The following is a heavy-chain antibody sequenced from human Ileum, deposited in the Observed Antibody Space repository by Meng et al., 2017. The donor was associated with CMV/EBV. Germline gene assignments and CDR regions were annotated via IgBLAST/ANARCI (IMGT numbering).Heavy chain of an antibody. CDR2: IGASGNNI. CDR1: AFTFSNYA. CDR3: AREYNYHYYGMDV. D-gene: IGHD1-14*01. Sequence: GESLKISCAASAFTFSNYAMTWVRQAPGKGLEWVSYIGASGNNIYYADSVKGRFTISRDNAKNSLSLQMKSLRAEDTAVYYCAREYNYHYYGMDVWGQGTTVTVSS. J-gene: IGHJ6*02. V-gene: IGHV3-11*01.